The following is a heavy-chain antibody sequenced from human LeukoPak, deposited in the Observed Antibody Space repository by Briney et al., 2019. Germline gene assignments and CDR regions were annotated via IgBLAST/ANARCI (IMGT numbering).Heavy chain of an antibody. CDR1: GFAFSTFA. CDR3: TRDGSGSGDY. Sequence: GGTLRLSRVASGFAFSTFAINWVRQAPGKGLEWVSSISSSSTYIYYADSVQGRFTISRDNARNSVFLQMNSLRAEDTAVYYCTRDGSGSGDYWGQGTLVTVSS. CDR2: ISSSSTYI. J-gene: IGHJ4*02. V-gene: IGHV3-21*01. D-gene: IGHD2-15*01.